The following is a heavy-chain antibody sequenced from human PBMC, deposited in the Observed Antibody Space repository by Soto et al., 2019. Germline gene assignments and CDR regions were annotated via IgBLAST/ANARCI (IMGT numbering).Heavy chain of an antibody. CDR1: GGSISSYY. J-gene: IGHJ4*02. CDR2: IYYSGRT. V-gene: IGHV4-59*08. D-gene: IGHD6-19*01. Sequence: QVQLQESGPGLVKPSETLSLTCTVSGGSISSYYWSWIRQPPGKGLEWIGYIYYSGRTNYNPSLRMRATISVDTSKHQSSLKLSSVTAADTAVYYCARHKRQWLVLGVFDYWGQGTLVTVSS. CDR3: ARHKRQWLVLGVFDY.